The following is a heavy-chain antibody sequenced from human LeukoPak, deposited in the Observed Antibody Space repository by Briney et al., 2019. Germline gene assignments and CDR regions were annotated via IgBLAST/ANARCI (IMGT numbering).Heavy chain of an antibody. CDR3: VRGGFGSGLDY. V-gene: IGHV3-74*01. CDR1: GFTFGNHW. J-gene: IGHJ4*02. D-gene: IGHD6-19*01. CDR2: INGDGSSA. Sequence: GGSLRLSCAASGFTFGNHWMHWVRQAPGKGLVWVSHINGDGSSATYAESVKGRFTISRDNAKNTLYLQMNSLRAEDTAVYYCVRGGFGSGLDYWGQGTLVTVSS.